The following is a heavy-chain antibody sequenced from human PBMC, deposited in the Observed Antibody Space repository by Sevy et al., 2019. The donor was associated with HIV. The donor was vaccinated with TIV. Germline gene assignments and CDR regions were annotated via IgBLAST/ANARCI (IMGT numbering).Heavy chain of an antibody. D-gene: IGHD2-15*01. CDR3: ARGGIVVVVAAFDY. Sequence: ASVKASCKASGYTFTSYAMHWVRQAPGQRLEWMGWINAGNGNTKYSQKFQGRVTITRDTSARTAYMGLSSLGSEDTAVYYCARGGIVVVVAAFDYWGQGTLVTVSS. CDR1: GYTFTSYA. CDR2: INAGNGNT. V-gene: IGHV1-3*01. J-gene: IGHJ4*02.